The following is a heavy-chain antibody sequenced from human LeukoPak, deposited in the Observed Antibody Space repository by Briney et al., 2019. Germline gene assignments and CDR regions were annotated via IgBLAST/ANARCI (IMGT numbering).Heavy chain of an antibody. V-gene: IGHV7-4-1*02. J-gene: IGHJ4*02. CDR1: GYTFTSYA. Sequence: ASVKVSCKASGYTFTSYAMNWVRQAPGQGLEWMRWINTNTGNPTYAQGFTGRFVFSLDTSVSTAYLQISSLKAEDTAVYYCARGENYYDSSGYPDYWGQGTLVTVSS. CDR3: ARGENYYDSSGYPDY. CDR2: INTNTGNP. D-gene: IGHD3-22*01.